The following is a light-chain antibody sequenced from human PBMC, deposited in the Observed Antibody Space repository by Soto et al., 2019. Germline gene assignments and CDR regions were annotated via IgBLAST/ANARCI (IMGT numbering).Light chain of an antibody. J-gene: IGKJ1*01. CDR1: QSVGSSF. CDR2: GAS. CDR3: KQYGSSPRT. V-gene: IGKV3-20*01. Sequence: EIVLTQSPGTLSLSPGERATLSCRASQSVGSSFLAWYQQRPGQGPRLLIYGASSRATGIPDRFSGSWSGTDFTLSISRLEPEDFAVYYCKQYGSSPRTFGQWTKVEIK.